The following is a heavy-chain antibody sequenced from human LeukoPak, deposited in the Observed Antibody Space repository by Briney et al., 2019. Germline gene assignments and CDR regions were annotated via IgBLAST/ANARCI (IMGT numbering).Heavy chain of an antibody. CDR1: GYTFSSHG. V-gene: IGHV3-30*02. J-gene: IGHJ4*02. CDR2: IRHDGGDK. CDR3: VRWSGTYPLYYLDY. D-gene: IGHD1-26*01. Sequence: GGSLRLSCATSGYTFSSHGLHWVRQAPGKGLECVASIRHDGGDKYYSESVKGRFTISKDNTKNTLFLYMNSLRPEDTAMYYCVRWSGTYPLYYLDYWGQGTLVTVSS.